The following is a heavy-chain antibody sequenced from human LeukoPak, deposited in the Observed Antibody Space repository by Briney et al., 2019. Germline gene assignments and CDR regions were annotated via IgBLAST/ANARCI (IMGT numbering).Heavy chain of an antibody. D-gene: IGHD3-10*01. CDR3: ARARVSGNYYYFDQ. J-gene: IGHJ4*02. CDR1: GFSYNDYY. V-gene: IGHV3-11*03. CDR2: ISSGNPSP. Sequence: GGPLTLSCAASGFSYNDYYMIWIRQAPGKGLEGVSYISSGNPSPHHADSVKGRFTISRDNAKNSLYLQMNSLRVEDTAVYYCARARVSGNYYYFDQWGQGTLVSVSA.